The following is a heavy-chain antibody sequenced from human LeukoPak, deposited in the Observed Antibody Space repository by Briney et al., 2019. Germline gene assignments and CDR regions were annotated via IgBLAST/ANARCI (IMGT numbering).Heavy chain of an antibody. CDR3: ARVPYSSSSWFDP. D-gene: IGHD6-6*01. Sequence: GGSLRLSCSASGFTFSSYAMSWVRQAPGKGLEWVSASSGSGGSTYYADSVKGRFTISRDNSKNTLYLQMNSLRAEDTAVYYCARVPYSSSSWFDPWGQGTLVTVSS. CDR2: SSGSGGST. J-gene: IGHJ5*02. CDR1: GFTFSSYA. V-gene: IGHV3-23*01.